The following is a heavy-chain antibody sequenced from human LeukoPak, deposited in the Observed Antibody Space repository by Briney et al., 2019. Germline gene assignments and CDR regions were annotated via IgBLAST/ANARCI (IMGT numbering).Heavy chain of an antibody. V-gene: IGHV4-4*02. CDR3: ARGKRPVGSSGCLDC. CDR2: IYDTGST. D-gene: IGHD6-19*01. Sequence: PSETLSLTCAVSGVSISSSDWWSWVRQAPGKGLEWIGEIYDTGSTNYNPSLQSRVTLSVDKSKNQFSLTLTSVTAADTAVYYCARGKRPVGSSGCLDCWGQGTLVTVSS. CDR1: GVSISSSDW. J-gene: IGHJ4*02.